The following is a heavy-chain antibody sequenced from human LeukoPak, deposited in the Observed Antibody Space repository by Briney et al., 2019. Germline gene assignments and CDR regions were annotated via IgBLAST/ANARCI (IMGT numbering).Heavy chain of an antibody. V-gene: IGHV4-4*07. Sequence: SETLSLTCTVSGGSISSYYWSWIRQPAGKGLEWIGRIYTSGSTNYNPSLKSRVTMSVDTSKNQFSLKLSSVTAADTAVYYCARQRELGYSSSWFWFDPWGQGTLVTVSS. CDR2: IYTSGST. D-gene: IGHD6-13*01. CDR1: GGSISSYY. J-gene: IGHJ5*02. CDR3: ARQRELGYSSSWFWFDP.